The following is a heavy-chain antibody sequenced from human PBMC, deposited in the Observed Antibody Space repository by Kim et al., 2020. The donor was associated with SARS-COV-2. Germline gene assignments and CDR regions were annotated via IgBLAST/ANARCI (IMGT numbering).Heavy chain of an antibody. CDR2: YN. CDR3: ARQRSAYLDS. Sequence: YNDYSVSVKSRITINPDTSKNQFSLQLNSVTPEDTAVYYCARQRSAYLDSWGQGTLVTVSS. J-gene: IGHJ4*02. V-gene: IGHV6-1*01. D-gene: IGHD3-16*01.